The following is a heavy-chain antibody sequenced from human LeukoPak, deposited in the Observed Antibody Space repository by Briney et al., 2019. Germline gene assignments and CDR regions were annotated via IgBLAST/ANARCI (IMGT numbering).Heavy chain of an antibody. CDR3: AAGYDILTGYVDC. CDR2: IRSKAQNYAT. Sequence: PGGSLRLSCAASGFTFSSYAMSWVRQASGKGLEWVGRIRSKAQNYATAYAASVKGRFTISRDESKNTAYLQMNSLKTEDTAVYYCAAGYDILTGYVDCWGQGTLLTVSS. D-gene: IGHD3-9*01. CDR1: GFTFSSYA. J-gene: IGHJ4*02. V-gene: IGHV3-73*01.